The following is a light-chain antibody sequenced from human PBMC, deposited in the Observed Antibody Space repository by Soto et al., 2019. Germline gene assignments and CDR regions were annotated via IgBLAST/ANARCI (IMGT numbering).Light chain of an antibody. V-gene: IGKV1-8*01. Sequence: AIRMTQSPSSFSASTGDRVTITCRASQGISSYLAWYQQKPGKAPKLLIYAASTLQSGVPSRFRGSGSGTDFTLTISCLQYEDFATYYCQQYYSYPPTFGPGTKVDIK. J-gene: IGKJ1*01. CDR1: QGISSY. CDR3: QQYYSYPPT. CDR2: AAS.